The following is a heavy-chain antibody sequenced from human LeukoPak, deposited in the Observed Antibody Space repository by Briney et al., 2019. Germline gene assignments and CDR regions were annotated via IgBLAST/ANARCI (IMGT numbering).Heavy chain of an antibody. CDR1: GFSFSTYD. J-gene: IGHJ4*02. V-gene: IGHV3-30*18. D-gene: IGHD3-9*01. CDR3: AKGSIDWYYFDY. CDR2: ISSDGSHK. Sequence: QPGRSLRLAGAASGFSFSTYDMHWVRQAPGKGLEWVAVISSDGSHKYWADSVKGRFTISRDNSKNTVYLQMNSLRAEDTAVYYCAKGSIDWYYFDYWGQGTLVTVSP.